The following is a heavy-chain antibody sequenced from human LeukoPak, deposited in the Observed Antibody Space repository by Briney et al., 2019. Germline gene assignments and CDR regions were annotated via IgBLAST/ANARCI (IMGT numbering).Heavy chain of an antibody. V-gene: IGHV4-34*01. CDR2: INHSGST. CDR3: ARVRYSSSWYTWGRYYYYYYMDV. J-gene: IGHJ6*03. CDR1: GGSFSGYY. Sequence: SETLSLTCAVYGGSFSGYYWSWIRQPPGKGLEWIGEINHSGSTNYNPPLKSRVTISVDTSKNQFSLKLSSVTAADTAVYYCARVRYSSSWYTWGRYYYYYYMDVWGKGTTVTVSS. D-gene: IGHD6-13*01.